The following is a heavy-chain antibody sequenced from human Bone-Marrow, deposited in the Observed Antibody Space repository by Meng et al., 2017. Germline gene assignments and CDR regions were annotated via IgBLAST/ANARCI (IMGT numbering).Heavy chain of an antibody. J-gene: IGHJ6*02. CDR2: ISAYNGNT. Sequence: ASVKVSCKASGYTFTSYGISWVRQAPGQGREWMGWISAYNGNTNYAQKLQGRVTMTTDTSTSTAYMGLSRLRSDDTAVYYWARGRTITTMPSYFSYGMDVWGQGTTVTVSS. CDR1: GYTFTSYG. D-gene: IGHD1/OR15-1a*01. V-gene: IGHV1-18*01. CDR3: ARGRTITTMPSYFSYGMDV.